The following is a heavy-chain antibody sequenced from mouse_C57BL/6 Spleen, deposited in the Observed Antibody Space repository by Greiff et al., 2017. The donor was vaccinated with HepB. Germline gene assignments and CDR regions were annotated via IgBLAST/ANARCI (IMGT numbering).Heavy chain of an antibody. V-gene: IGHV6-3*01. CDR2: IRLKSDNYAT. CDR1: GFTFSNYW. D-gene: IGHD1-1*01. Sequence: EVKLVESGGGLVQPGGSMKLSCVASGFTFSNYWMNWVRQSPEKGLEWVAQIRLKSDNYATHYAESVKGRFTISRDDSKSSVYLQMNNLSAEDTGIYYCTYYGSSLFAYWGQGTLVTVSA. CDR3: TYYGSSLFAY. J-gene: IGHJ3*01.